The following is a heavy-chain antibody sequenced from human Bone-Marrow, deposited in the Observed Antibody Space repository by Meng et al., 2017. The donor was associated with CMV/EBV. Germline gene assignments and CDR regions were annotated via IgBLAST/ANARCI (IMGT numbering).Heavy chain of an antibody. CDR2: IRYDGRNK. Sequence: GGSLRLSCAASGFTFSSYGMHWVRQAPGKGLEWVAFIRYDGRNKYYADSVKGRFTISRDNSKNTLYLQMNSLRAEDRAVYYCAKMSQYSTNYYYYYGKDVWGQGTTVAYSS. V-gene: IGHV3-30*02. D-gene: IGHD6-6*01. CDR1: GFTFSSYG. J-gene: IGHJ6*02. CDR3: AKMSQYSTNYYYYYGKDV.